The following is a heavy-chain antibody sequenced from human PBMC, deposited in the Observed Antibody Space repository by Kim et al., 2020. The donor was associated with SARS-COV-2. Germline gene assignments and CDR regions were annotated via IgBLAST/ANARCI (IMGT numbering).Heavy chain of an antibody. D-gene: IGHD1-26*01. V-gene: IGHV4-39*01. CDR3: ARHRGYSGPGYFDY. J-gene: IGHJ4*02. Sequence: SETLSLTCTVSGGSISSSSYYWGWIRQPPGKGLEWIGSIYYSGSTYYNPSLKSRVTISVDTSKNQFSLKLSSVTAADTAVYYCARHRGYSGPGYFDYWGQGTLVTVSS. CDR1: GGSISSSSYY. CDR2: IYYSGST.